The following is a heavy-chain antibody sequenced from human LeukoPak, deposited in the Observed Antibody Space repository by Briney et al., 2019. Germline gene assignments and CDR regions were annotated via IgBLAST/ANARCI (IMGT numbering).Heavy chain of an antibody. CDR3: ARGREARFLEWLFKFDY. J-gene: IGHJ4*02. CDR1: GYTFTGYY. CDR2: INPSGGST. Sequence: ASVKVSCKASGYTFTGYYMHWVRQAPGQGLEWMGIINPSGGSTSYAQKFQGRVTMTRDTSTSTVYMELSSLRSEDTAVYYCARGREARFLEWLFKFDYWGQGTLVTVSP. V-gene: IGHV1-46*01. D-gene: IGHD3-3*01.